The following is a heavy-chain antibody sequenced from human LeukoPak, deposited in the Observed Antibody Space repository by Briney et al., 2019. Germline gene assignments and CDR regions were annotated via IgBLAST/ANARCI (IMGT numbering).Heavy chain of an antibody. CDR3: ARAYGTTAFDY. J-gene: IGHJ4*02. D-gene: IGHD1-1*01. V-gene: IGHV3-30-3*01. CDR2: ISYDGSNK. Sequence: GGSLRLSCAASGFTFSSYAMHWVRQAPGKGLGGVAVISYDGSNKYYADSVKGRFTISRDNSKNTLYLQMNSLRAEDTAVYYCARAYGTTAFDYWGQGTLVTVSS. CDR1: GFTFSSYA.